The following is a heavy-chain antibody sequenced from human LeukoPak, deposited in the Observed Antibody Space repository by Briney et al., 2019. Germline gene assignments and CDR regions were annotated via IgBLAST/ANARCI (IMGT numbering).Heavy chain of an antibody. Sequence: SETLSLTCTVSGGSISPYYWRWVRQPPGQRLEWIGNIYVSGSTKYNPSLKSRVTFSVDTSKNQFSLRLRSVTAADTAVYFFEGEGGIRYGTSTQYWYFDLWGRGTQVTVSS. V-gene: IGHV4-4*08. J-gene: IGHJ2*01. D-gene: IGHD6-13*01. CDR2: IYVSGST. CDR3: EGEGGIRYGTSTQYWYFDL. CDR1: GGSISPYY.